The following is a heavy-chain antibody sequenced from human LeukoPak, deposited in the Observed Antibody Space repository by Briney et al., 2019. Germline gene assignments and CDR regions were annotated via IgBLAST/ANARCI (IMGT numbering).Heavy chain of an antibody. CDR3: ARDRVRSTFGGVIGDAFDI. CDR1: GYTFTSYY. V-gene: IGHV1-46*01. CDR2: INPSGGST. Sequence: GASVKVSCKASGYTFTSYYMHWVRQAPGQGLEWMGIINPSGGSTSYAQKFQGRVTMTRDMSTSTVYMELSRLRSDDTAVYYCARDRVRSTFGGVIGDAFDIWGQGTMVTVSS. D-gene: IGHD3-16*02. J-gene: IGHJ3*02.